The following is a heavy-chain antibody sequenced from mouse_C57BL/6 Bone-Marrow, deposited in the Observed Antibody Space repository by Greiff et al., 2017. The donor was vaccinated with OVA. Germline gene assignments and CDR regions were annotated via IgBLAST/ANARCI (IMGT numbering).Heavy chain of an antibody. CDR2: ISDGGSYT. J-gene: IGHJ3*01. CDR1: GFTFSSYA. V-gene: IGHV5-4*01. CDR3: ARDCGNYVWFAY. Sequence: EVQLQQSGGGLVKPGGSLKLSCAASGFTFSSYAMSWVRQTPEKRLEWVATISDGGSYTYYPDNVKGRFTISRDNAKNNLYLQMSHLKSEDTAMYYCARDCGNYVWFAYWGQGTLVTVSA. D-gene: IGHD2-1*01.